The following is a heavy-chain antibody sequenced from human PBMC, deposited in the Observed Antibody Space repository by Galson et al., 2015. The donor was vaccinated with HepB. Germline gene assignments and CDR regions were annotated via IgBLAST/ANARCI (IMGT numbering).Heavy chain of an antibody. CDR3: VKVWQWLVGHWFDS. CDR1: GFTFTSYA. Sequence: SLRLSCAASGFTFTSYAMVWVRQAPGKGLEWVSGISGSGGSTYYADFVKGRFTISRDNSTNTLYLQMNSLRAEDTAVYYCVKVWQWLVGHWFDSWGQGTLVTVSS. D-gene: IGHD6-19*01. V-gene: IGHV3-23*01. J-gene: IGHJ5*01. CDR2: ISGSGGST.